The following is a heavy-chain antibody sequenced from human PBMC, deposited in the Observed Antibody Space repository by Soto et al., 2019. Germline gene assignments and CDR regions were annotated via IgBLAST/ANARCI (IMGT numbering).Heavy chain of an antibody. CDR1: GVTFTSSA. J-gene: IGHJ3*02. CDR2: IVVGSGNT. V-gene: IGHV1-58*01. CDR3: AAGSSSWYDDAFAI. Sequence: GASVKVSCKASGVTFTSSAVQWVRQARGQRLEWIGWIVVGSGNTNYAQKFQERVTITRDMSTSTAYMELSSLRSEDTAVYYCAAGSSSWYDDAFAIWGQGTMVTVSS. D-gene: IGHD6-13*01.